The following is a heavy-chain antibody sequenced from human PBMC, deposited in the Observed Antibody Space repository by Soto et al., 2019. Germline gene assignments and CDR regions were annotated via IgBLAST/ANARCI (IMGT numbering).Heavy chain of an antibody. CDR1: GGTFSSYA. CDR3: ARGGMTTVTSVGYYYYGMDV. J-gene: IGHJ6*02. Sequence: QVQLVQSGAEVKKPGSSVKVSCKASGGTFSSYAISWVRQAPGQGLEWMGGFIPIFGTANYAQKFQGRVKITADKSTSTADMELSSLRSEDTAVYYCARGGMTTVTSVGYYYYGMDVWGQGTTVTVSS. V-gene: IGHV1-69*06. CDR2: FIPIFGTA. D-gene: IGHD4-17*01.